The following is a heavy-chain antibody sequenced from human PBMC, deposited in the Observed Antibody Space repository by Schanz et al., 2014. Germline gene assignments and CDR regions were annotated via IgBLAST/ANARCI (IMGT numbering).Heavy chain of an antibody. J-gene: IGHJ4*02. CDR3: ARAGQDYSDSSGYATYYFGN. Sequence: QVQLVQSGAEVKKPGSSVKVSCKASGGIFSSFAIFWVRQAPGQGLEWMGTIIPILDITNYAQKFQGRVTITVDKSTSTAYMELSNLRSEDTAVYYCARAGQDYSDSSGYATYYFGNWGQGTLVTVSS. CDR2: IIPILDIT. CDR1: GGIFSSFA. D-gene: IGHD3-22*01. V-gene: IGHV1-69*04.